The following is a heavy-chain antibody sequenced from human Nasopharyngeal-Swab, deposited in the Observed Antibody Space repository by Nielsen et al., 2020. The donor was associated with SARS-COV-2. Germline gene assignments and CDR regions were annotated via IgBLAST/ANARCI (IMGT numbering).Heavy chain of an antibody. CDR1: GFTFSSYW. CDR3: ARGPYGDSSAEYNWFDP. Sequence: GESLKISCAASGFTFSSYWMSWVRQAPGKGLEWVANIKQDGSELSYLDSVKGRFTISRDNAKNSLYLQMNSLRDEDTAVYYCARGPYGDSSAEYNWFDPWGQGTLVTVSS. CDR2: IKQDGSEL. J-gene: IGHJ5*02. V-gene: IGHV3-7*01. D-gene: IGHD4-17*01.